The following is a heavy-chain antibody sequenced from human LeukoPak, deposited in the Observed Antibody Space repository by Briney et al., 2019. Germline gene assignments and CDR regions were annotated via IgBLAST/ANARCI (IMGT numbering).Heavy chain of an antibody. V-gene: IGHV1-69*05. CDR1: GGTFTNYA. Sequence: ASVKVSCKASGGTFTNYAVGWVRQAPGKGLEWMGGTTPIFGSAEYAQNFQGRVTVRTDESTSTAYMEMGSLRSDDTAVYYCAGALFHFDSGGYAMDGYDIWGQGTMVTVSS. CDR2: TTPIFGSA. J-gene: IGHJ3*02. CDR3: AGALFHFDSGGYAMDGYDI. D-gene: IGHD3-22*01.